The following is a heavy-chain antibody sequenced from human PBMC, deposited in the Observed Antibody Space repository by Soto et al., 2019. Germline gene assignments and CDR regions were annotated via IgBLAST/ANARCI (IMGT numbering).Heavy chain of an antibody. D-gene: IGHD1-7*01. CDR1: GFTFSIYW. CDR2: INSAGTTT. CDR3: ARDQDWNSHYGMDV. J-gene: IGHJ6*02. Sequence: PGGSLRLSCAASGFTFSIYWMHWVRQAPGKGLVWVSRINSAGTTTTYADSMKGRFTISRDNAKNTLYLQMNSLRAEDTAVYYCARDQDWNSHYGMDVWGQGTTVTVSS. V-gene: IGHV3-74*01.